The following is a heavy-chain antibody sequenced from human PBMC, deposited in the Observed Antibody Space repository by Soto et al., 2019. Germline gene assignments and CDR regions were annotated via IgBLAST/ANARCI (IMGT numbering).Heavy chain of an antibody. D-gene: IGHD6-19*01. CDR2: VYYTGST. CDR1: GGSISGSY. Sequence: SETLSLTCSVSGGSISGSYWSWIRQSPGKGLEWLGYVYYTGSTNYSPSPRSRVSISVDTSKNEFSLRLSSVTAADTAVYFCARSVAVPGAHIDYWGQGTQVTVSS. V-gene: IGHV4-59*01. J-gene: IGHJ4*02. CDR3: ARSVAVPGAHIDY.